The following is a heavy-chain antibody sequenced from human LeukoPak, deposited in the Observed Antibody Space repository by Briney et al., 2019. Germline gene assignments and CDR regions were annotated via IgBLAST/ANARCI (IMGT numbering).Heavy chain of an antibody. CDR1: GFTFSGLW. V-gene: IGHV3-74*01. CDR2: INSDGSST. Sequence: GGSLRLSCAASGFTFSGLWMHWVRQAPGRGLVWVSRINSDGSSTIYAHSVKGRLTLSRDNAKNTLYLQMNSLRAEDTAVYYCARGYFYYYMDVWGKGTTVTVSS. CDR3: ARGYFYYYMDV. J-gene: IGHJ6*03.